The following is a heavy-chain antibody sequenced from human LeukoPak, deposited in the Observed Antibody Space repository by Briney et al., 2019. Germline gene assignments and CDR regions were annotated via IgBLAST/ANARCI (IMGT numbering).Heavy chain of an antibody. V-gene: IGHV4-4*07. Sequence: SETLSLTCTVSGDSMRNYYWAWIRQSPGKGLEWIGRIYRSGTTNYSPSLPSRVTMSIDTSQNYFSLKLTSVTAADTAVYYCARESTRYGSGNYNWFDRWGQGTLVTVSS. D-gene: IGHD3-10*01. CDR1: GDSMRNYY. J-gene: IGHJ5*02. CDR3: ARESTRYGSGNYNWFDR. CDR2: IYRSGTT.